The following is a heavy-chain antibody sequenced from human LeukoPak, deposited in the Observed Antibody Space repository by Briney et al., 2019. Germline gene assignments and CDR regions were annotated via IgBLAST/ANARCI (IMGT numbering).Heavy chain of an antibody. Sequence: ASVKVSCKASGYTFTSYGISWVRQAPGQGLEWMGWTSTYNSQTNFAQNFQGRVTMTTDRSTSTAYMELRSLRSDDTAVYYCARDIGSGSYYFDYWGQGTLVTVSS. J-gene: IGHJ4*02. CDR3: ARDIGSGSYYFDY. CDR1: GYTFTSYG. V-gene: IGHV1-18*01. D-gene: IGHD3-10*01. CDR2: TSTYNSQT.